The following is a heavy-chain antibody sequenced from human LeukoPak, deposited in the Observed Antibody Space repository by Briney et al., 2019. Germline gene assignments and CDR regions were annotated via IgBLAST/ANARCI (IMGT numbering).Heavy chain of an antibody. D-gene: IGHD4-23*01. J-gene: IGHJ4*02. CDR3: ARHSYGGPLAG. CDR2: IYYSGST. Sequence: SETLSLTCTVSGGSISSYYWSWIRQPPGKGLEWIGYIYYSGSTNYNPSLKSRVTISVDTSKNQFSLRLSSVTAADTAVYYCARHSYGGPLAGWGQGTLVTVSS. CDR1: GGSISSYY. V-gene: IGHV4-59*08.